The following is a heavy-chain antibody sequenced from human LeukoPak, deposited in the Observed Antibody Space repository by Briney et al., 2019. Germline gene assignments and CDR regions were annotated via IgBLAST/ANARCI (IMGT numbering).Heavy chain of an antibody. V-gene: IGHV3-48*03. D-gene: IGHD3-22*01. CDR3: ARDRTYYYDSNL. J-gene: IGHJ5*02. CDR1: GFTFSSYE. Sequence: PGGSLRLSCAASGFTFSSYEMNWVRQAPGKGLAWVSYISSSGSTIYYADSVKGRFTISRDNAKNSLYLQMNSLRAEDTAVYYCARDRTYYYDSNLWGQGTLVTVSS. CDR2: ISSSGSTI.